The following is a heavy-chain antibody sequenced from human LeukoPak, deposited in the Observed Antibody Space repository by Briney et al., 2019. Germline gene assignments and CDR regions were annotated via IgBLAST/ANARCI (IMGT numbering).Heavy chain of an antibody. V-gene: IGHV1-46*01. CDR3: ARDNSYGDITWWFDP. D-gene: IGHD2-15*01. CDR2: INPSGTGT. CDR1: GYTFTSYA. Sequence: ASVKVSCKASGYTFTSYAMHWVRQAPGQGLEWMGLINPSGTGTFYAQKFQGRVTMTRDTSTSTDYMELSSLRSVDTAIYYCARDNSYGDITWWFDPWGQGTLVTVSS. J-gene: IGHJ5*02.